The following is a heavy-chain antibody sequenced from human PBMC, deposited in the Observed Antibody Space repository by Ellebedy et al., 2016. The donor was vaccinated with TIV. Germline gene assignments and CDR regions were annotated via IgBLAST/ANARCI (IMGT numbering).Heavy chain of an antibody. CDR2: FFPGDSST. CDR1: GHSFTNFW. CDR3: AREWGSGSVDY. Sequence: PGGSLRLSCKDSGHSFTNFWIGRVRQMPGKGLEWMGIFFPGDSSTRYSPSFQGQVTISADKSIGTAYLQWSSLKASDTAMYYCAREWGSGSVDYWGQGTLVTVSS. D-gene: IGHD6-19*01. J-gene: IGHJ4*02. V-gene: IGHV5-51*01.